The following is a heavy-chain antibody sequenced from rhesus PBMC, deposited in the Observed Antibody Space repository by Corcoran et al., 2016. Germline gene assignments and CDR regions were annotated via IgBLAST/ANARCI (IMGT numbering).Heavy chain of an antibody. CDR3: AREPPAGAAYFEF. J-gene: IGHJ1*01. Sequence: QVQLQESGPGLVKPSETLSLTCAVSGGSISGRYYWNWIRHPPGEGLEWIGSISSDSTSNSNDPAHKNRFTIAKDTSNNEFSLNLSSVTAADAAVDYCAREPPAGAAYFEFWGQGVLVTVSS. CDR1: GGSISGRYY. CDR2: ISSDSTSN. V-gene: IGHV4S9*01.